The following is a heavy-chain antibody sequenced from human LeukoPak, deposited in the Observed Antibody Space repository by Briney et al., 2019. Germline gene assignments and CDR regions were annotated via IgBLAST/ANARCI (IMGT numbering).Heavy chain of an antibody. J-gene: IGHJ4*02. CDR1: GGSITTYY. CDR2: IYYSGST. D-gene: IGHD6-13*01. Sequence: SETLSLTCTASGGSITTYYWSWIRQPPGKGLEWIGYIYYSGSTNYNPSLKSRVTISVDTSKNQFSLKLSSVTAADTAMYYCTRVDGARDSTSFDGWGQGALVTVSS. CDR3: TRVDGARDSTSFDG. V-gene: IGHV4-59*01.